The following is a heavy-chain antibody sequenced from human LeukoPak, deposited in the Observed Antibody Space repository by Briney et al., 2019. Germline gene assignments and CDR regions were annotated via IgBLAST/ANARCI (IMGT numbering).Heavy chain of an antibody. Sequence: GGSLRLSCEVSGFTFSTYGMSWVRQAPGKGLHWLSAISANGINTYYADSVKGRFTISRDNSKNTLHLHMHSLRADDTALYYCAKDLHGAFDYWGQGILVTVSS. V-gene: IGHV3-23*01. CDR1: GFTFSTYG. CDR2: ISANGINT. J-gene: IGHJ4*02. D-gene: IGHD3-10*01. CDR3: AKDLHGAFDY.